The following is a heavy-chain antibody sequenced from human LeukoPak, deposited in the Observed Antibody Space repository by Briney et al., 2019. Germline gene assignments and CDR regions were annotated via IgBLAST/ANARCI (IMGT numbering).Heavy chain of an antibody. D-gene: IGHD3-10*01. CDR3: AKDSDASGSYYIYRPFDY. J-gene: IGHJ4*02. CDR2: ISYDGSNE. CDR1: GFTFSSFG. V-gene: IGHV3-30*18. Sequence: GGSLTLSCAASGFTFSSFGMHWVRQAPGKGLEWVTSISYDGSNEHYVDSVKGRFTISRDNSKNTLYLQVNSLRPEDTAVYYCAKDSDASGSYYIYRPFDYWGQGTLVTVSS.